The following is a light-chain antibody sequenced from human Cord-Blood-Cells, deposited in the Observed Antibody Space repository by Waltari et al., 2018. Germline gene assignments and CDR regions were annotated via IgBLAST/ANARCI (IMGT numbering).Light chain of an antibody. V-gene: IGLV2-14*01. CDR3: SSYTSSSTLV. CDR2: EVS. Sequence: QSALTQPASVPGSPGQSITISCTGTSSDVGGYNYVSWYQQHPGKAPKLMIYEVSNRPSGFSNRFSGSKSGNTASLTISGLQAEDEADYYCSSYTSSSTLVFGTGTKVTVL. J-gene: IGLJ1*01. CDR1: SSDVGGYNY.